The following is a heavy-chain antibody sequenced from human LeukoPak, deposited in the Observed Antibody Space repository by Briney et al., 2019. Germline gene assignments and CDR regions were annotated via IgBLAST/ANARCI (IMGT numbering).Heavy chain of an antibody. CDR3: ARGALDI. CDR2: FYTSGST. Sequence: GGSLRLSCAASGFTVSSNYMNWVRQAPGKGLEWVSVFYTSGSTYYADSVKGRFTISRDNSKNTLYLQMNSLRAEDTAVYYCARGALDIWGQGTMVTVSS. CDR1: GFTVSSNY. V-gene: IGHV3-53*01. J-gene: IGHJ3*02.